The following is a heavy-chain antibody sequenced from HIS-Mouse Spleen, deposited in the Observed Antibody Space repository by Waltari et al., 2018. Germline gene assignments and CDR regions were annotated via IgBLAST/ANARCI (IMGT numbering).Heavy chain of an antibody. V-gene: IGHV3-30*18. D-gene: IGHD1-26*01. CDR3: AKDGSGSQGY. CDR2: ISYDGSNK. CDR1: GFTFSSYG. Sequence: QVQLVESGGGVVQPGRSLRLSCAASGFTFSSYGMHWVRQAPGKGREWVAVISYDGSNKYYADSVKGRFTISRDNSKNTLYLQMNSLRAEDTAVYYCAKDGSGSQGYWGQGTLVTVSS. J-gene: IGHJ4*02.